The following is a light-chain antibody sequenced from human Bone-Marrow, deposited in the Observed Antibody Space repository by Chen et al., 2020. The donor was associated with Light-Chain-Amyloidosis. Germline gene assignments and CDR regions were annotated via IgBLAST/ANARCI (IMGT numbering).Light chain of an antibody. Sequence: DIVMTQSPDSLAVYLGERATINCKSSQSVLYSSNNNNYLAWYQHKPGQPPKLLIYWASTRQFGVPDRFSGSGSGTDFTLTISSLQAEDVAVYYCQQYYSTPITFGQGTRLEIK. J-gene: IGKJ5*01. CDR1: QSVLYSSNNNNY. CDR3: QQYYSTPIT. CDR2: WAS. V-gene: IGKV4-1*01.